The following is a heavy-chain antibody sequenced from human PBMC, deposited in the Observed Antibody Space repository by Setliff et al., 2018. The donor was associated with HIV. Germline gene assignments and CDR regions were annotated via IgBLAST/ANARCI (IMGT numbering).Heavy chain of an antibody. CDR1: GGSISSSSYY. Sequence: SETLSLTCTVSGGSISSSSYYWGWIRQPPGKGLEWIGSIYYSGSTYYNPSLKSRVTISVDMSKNQFSLKLSSVTAADTAVYYCAGGPGYGSGGTCYPGGWFDPWGQGTLVTVS. CDR3: AGGPGYGSGGTCYPGGWFDP. V-gene: IGHV4-39*07. J-gene: IGHJ5*02. CDR2: IYYSGST. D-gene: IGHD2-15*01.